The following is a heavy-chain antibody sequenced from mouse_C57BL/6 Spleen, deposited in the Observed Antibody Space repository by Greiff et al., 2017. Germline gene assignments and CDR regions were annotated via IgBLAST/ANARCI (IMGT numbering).Heavy chain of an antibody. CDR1: GYTFTGYW. Sequence: VQLVESGAELMKPGASVKLSCKATGYTFTGYWIEWVKQRPGHGLEWIGEILPGSGSTNYNEKFKGKATFTADTSSNTAYMQRSSLTTEDSAIYYGARRTHYDYGSSYVDVGFADWGQGTLVTVSA. V-gene: IGHV1-9*01. CDR2: ILPGSGST. CDR3: ARRTHYDYGSSYVDVGFAD. D-gene: IGHD1-1*01. J-gene: IGHJ3*01.